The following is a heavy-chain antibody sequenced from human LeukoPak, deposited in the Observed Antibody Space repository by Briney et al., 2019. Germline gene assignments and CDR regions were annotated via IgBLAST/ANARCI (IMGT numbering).Heavy chain of an antibody. D-gene: IGHD4/OR15-4a*01. J-gene: IGHJ3*02. V-gene: IGHV3-48*03. Sequence: GGSLRLSCAASGFTFSSYEMNWVRQAPGKGLERVSYISSSGSTIYYADSVKGRFTISRENAKNSLYLQMNSLRAEDTAVYYCARANEVGAFDIWGQGTMVTVSS. CDR3: ARANEVGAFDI. CDR1: GFTFSSYE. CDR2: ISSSGSTI.